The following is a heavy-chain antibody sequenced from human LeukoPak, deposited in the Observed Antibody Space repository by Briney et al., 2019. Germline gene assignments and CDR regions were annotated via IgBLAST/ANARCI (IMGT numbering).Heavy chain of an antibody. CDR1: GGSISSGGYY. V-gene: IGHV4-31*03. CDR3: ARAKAYDNNGFYYQDAFDI. D-gene: IGHD3-22*01. CDR2: IYYSGST. J-gene: IGHJ3*02. Sequence: SQTLSLTCTVSGGSISSGGYYWTWIRQHPGKGLEWIGYIYYSGSTYYNPSLKNRVTMSVDMSKNQFSLKLSSVTAADTAVYYCARAKAYDNNGFYYQDAFDIWGQGTMVTVSS.